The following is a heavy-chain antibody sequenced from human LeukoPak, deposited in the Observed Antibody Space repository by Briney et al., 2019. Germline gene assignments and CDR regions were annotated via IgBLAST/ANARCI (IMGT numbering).Heavy chain of an antibody. CDR2: MNPNSGNT. CDR3: AREGLDI. CDR1: VYSFTSYD. Sequence: ASVTVSCKASVYSFTSYDINWVRQATGQGLEWMGWMNPNSGNTSYAQKFQGRVTLAWNTSISTAYMALSSLRSEDTAVYYCAREGLDIWGQGTMVTVSS. J-gene: IGHJ3*02. V-gene: IGHV1-8*01.